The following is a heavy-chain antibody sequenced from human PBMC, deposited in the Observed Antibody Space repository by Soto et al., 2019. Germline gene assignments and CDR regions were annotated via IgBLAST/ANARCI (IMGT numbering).Heavy chain of an antibody. CDR1: GFTFSNYA. CDR3: AKRSRKLWIFDS. CDR2: ISGDGVGT. J-gene: IGHJ4*02. V-gene: IGHV3-23*01. D-gene: IGHD2-21*01. Sequence: GGSLRLSCAASGFTFSNYAMGWVRQAPGKGLEWVAIISGDGVGTSHADSVKGRFSISRDNSKDTLFLQMTSLRVEDTAVYYFAKRSRKLWIFDSWGQGSLVNVSS.